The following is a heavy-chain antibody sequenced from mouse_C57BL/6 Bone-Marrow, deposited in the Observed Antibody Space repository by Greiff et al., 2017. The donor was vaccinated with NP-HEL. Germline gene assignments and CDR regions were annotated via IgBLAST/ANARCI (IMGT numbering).Heavy chain of an antibody. CDR1: GYTFTSYW. CDR2: IDPSDSYT. J-gene: IGHJ4*01. Sequence: VQLQQPGAELVKPGASVKLSCKASGYTFTSYWMQWVKQRPGQGLEWIGEIDPSDSYTNYNQKFKGKATLTVDTSSSTAYMQLSSLTSEDSAVYYCARNGYGSLYYYAMDYWGQGTSVTVSS. CDR3: ARNGYGSLYYYAMDY. D-gene: IGHD1-1*01. V-gene: IGHV1-50*01.